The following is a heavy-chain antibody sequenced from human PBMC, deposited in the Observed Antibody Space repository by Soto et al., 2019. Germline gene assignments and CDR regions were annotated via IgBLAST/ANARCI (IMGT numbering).Heavy chain of an antibody. D-gene: IGHD2-21*02. V-gene: IGHV4-31*03. CDR1: GGSTSSGGYY. CDR2: IYYTGTT. Sequence: SETLSLTCTVSGGSTSSGGYYWNWIRQHPGKGLEWIAYIYYTGTTYYNPSLKSRVTISIDRSNNQFSLMLSSVTAADTAVYYCARDLRLDSWGPGTLVTV. CDR3: ARDLRLDS. J-gene: IGHJ4*02.